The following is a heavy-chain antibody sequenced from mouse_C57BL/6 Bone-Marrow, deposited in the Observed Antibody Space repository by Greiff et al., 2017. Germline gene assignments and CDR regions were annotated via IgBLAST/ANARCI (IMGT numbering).Heavy chain of an antibody. CDR1: GYTFTSYW. D-gene: IGHD6-1*01. CDR3: ARSGATRAWFAY. J-gene: IGHJ3*01. Sequence: QVQLQQPGAELVKPGASVKLSCKASGYTFTSYWMQWVKQRPGQGLEWIGEIDPSDSYTNYNQKFKGKATLTVDTSSRTAYMQLSSLTSEDSAVYYCARSGATRAWFAYWGQGTLVTVSA. V-gene: IGHV1-50*01. CDR2: IDPSDSYT.